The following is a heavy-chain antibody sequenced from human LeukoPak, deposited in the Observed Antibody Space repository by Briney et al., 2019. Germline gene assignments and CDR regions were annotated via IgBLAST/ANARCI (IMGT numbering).Heavy chain of an antibody. V-gene: IGHV4-4*02. J-gene: IGHJ3*02. Sequence: SGTLSLTCAVSGGSISSSNWWSWVRQPPGKGLEWIGEIYHSGSTNYNPSLKSRVTISVDKSKNQFSLKLSSVTAADTAVYYCARVPWSYSSGWSGPLDAFDIWGQGTMVTVSS. CDR3: ARVPWSYSSGWSGPLDAFDI. D-gene: IGHD6-19*01. CDR1: GGSISSSNW. CDR2: IYHSGST.